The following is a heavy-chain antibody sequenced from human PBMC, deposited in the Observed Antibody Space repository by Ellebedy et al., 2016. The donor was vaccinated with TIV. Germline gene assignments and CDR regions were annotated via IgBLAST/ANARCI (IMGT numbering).Heavy chain of an antibody. V-gene: IGHV1-8*01. CDR3: ARGPVLRYFDWLVPHSYYYYGMDV. Sequence: ASVKVSXXASGYTFTSYDINWVRQATGQGLEWMGWMNPNSGNTGYAQKFQGRVTMTRNTSISTAYMELSSLRSEDTAVYYCARGPVLRYFDWLVPHSYYYYGMDVWGQGTTVTVSS. J-gene: IGHJ6*02. CDR2: MNPNSGNT. D-gene: IGHD3-9*01. CDR1: GYTFTSYD.